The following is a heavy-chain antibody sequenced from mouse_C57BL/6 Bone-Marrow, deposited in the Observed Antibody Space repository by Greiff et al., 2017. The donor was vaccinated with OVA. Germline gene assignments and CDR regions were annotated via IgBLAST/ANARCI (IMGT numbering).Heavy chain of an antibody. V-gene: IGHV1-55*01. CDR3: ARGDYSIPYYSMDY. CDR1: GYTFTSSW. D-gene: IGHD2-5*01. Sequence: QVQLQQPGAELVKPGASVKMSCKASGYTFTSSWITWVKQRPGQGLEWIGDIYPGSGSTNYNEKFKSKATLTVDTSSSTAYMQLSSLTSEDSAVYYCARGDYSIPYYSMDYWGQGTSVTVSS. CDR2: IYPGSGST. J-gene: IGHJ4*01.